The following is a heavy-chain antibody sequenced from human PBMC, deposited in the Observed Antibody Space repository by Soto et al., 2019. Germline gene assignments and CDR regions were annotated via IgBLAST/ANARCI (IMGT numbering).Heavy chain of an antibody. Sequence: ASVKVSCKASGYTFSNYGISWVRQAPGQGLEWMGWISVYNGNTNYAQKLQGRVTMTTDTSTSTAYMELRSLRSDDTALYYCASRSGQLPYYFDYWGQGTLVTVSS. CDR2: ISVYNGNT. CDR3: ASRSGQLPYYFDY. V-gene: IGHV1-18*01. D-gene: IGHD6-6*01. CDR1: GYTFSNYG. J-gene: IGHJ4*02.